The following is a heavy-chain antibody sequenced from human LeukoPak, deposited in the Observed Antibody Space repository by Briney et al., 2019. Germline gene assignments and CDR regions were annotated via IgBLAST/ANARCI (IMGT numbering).Heavy chain of an antibody. Sequence: GGSLRIPCTASGFPFSSYAMIWVRQAPGKGLEWVSAISGSGAGTHYADSVRGRFTISRDNSNNTVYLLMNGLRAEDTATYYCARGSMVGWYSAYWGQGTLITVSS. D-gene: IGHD6-19*01. J-gene: IGHJ4*02. CDR3: ARGSMVGWYSAY. CDR1: GFPFSSYA. V-gene: IGHV3-23*01. CDR2: ISGSGAGT.